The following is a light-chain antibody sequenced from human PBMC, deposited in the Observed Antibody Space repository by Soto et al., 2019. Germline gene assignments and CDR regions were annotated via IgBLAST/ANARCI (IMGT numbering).Light chain of an antibody. CDR1: QSISDN. V-gene: IGKV3-15*01. Sequence: IVMTQSPAILSVSLGERATLSCLASQSISDNLAWYQQRSGQAPRLLIYGAYNRATGVPARFSGCGSGTEFTRTISSLQSDDFAIYYCQQYKSWPPLTFGGGTKGE. J-gene: IGKJ4*01. CDR3: QQYKSWPPLT. CDR2: GAY.